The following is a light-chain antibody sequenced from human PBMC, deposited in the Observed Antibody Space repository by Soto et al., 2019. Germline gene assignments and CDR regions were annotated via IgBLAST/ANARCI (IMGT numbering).Light chain of an antibody. Sequence: QSALTQPASVSGSPGQSIAISCTGTSSDVGGYNYVSWYQQHPGKAPKLMVYDVSNRPSGVSNRFSGSKSGNTASLTISGLQAEDEADYDCSSYTSSSTYGFGTGTKLTVL. J-gene: IGLJ1*01. V-gene: IGLV2-14*01. CDR3: SSYTSSSTYG. CDR2: DVS. CDR1: SSDVGGYNY.